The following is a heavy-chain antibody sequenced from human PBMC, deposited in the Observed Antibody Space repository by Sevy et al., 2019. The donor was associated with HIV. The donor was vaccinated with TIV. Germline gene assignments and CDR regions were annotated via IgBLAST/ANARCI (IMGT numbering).Heavy chain of an antibody. CDR3: ARHVGRGYDFWSGYPYYYYDGMDV. V-gene: IGHV3-7*01. CDR2: IKQDGSEK. CDR1: GFTFSSYW. D-gene: IGHD3-3*01. J-gene: IGHJ6*02. Sequence: GGSLRLSCAASGFTFSSYWMSWVRQAPGKGLEWVANIKQDGSEKYYVDSVKGRFTISRDNAKNSLYLQMNSLRAEDTAVYYCARHVGRGYDFWSGYPYYYYDGMDVWGQGTTVTVSS.